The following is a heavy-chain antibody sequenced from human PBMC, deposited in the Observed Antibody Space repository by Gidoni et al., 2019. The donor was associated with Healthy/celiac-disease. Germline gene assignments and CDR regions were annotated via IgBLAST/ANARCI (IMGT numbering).Heavy chain of an antibody. CDR3: ARDIRARYCSSTSCYAALDY. Sequence: APGKGLEWVAVIWYDGSNKYYADSVKGRFTISRDNSKNTLYLQMNSMRAEDTAVYYCARDIRARYCSSTSCYAALDYWGQGTLVTVSS. V-gene: IGHV3-33*01. CDR2: IWYDGSNK. D-gene: IGHD2-2*01. J-gene: IGHJ4*02.